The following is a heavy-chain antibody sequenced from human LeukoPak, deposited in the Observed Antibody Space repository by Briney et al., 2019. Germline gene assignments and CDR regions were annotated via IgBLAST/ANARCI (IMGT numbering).Heavy chain of an antibody. CDR3: AGAPTSGVATSFDY. Sequence: PSETLSLTCAVSGGSISSGGYSWSWIRQPPGQGLEWIGYTYRSGSTYYNPSPKSRVTISVDRSKNQFSLKLSSVTAADTAVYYCAGAPTSGVATSFDYWGQGTLVTVSS. CDR2: TYRSGST. D-gene: IGHD5-12*01. J-gene: IGHJ4*02. V-gene: IGHV4-30-2*01. CDR1: GGSISSGGYS.